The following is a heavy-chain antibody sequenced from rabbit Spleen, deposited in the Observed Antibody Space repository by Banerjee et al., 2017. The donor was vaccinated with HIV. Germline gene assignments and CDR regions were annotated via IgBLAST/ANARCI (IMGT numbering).Heavy chain of an antibody. Sequence: QEQLVESGGGLVKPGASLTLTCTASRFSFSSTYDMCWVRQAPGKGLEWIGCIYTANGKTHYASWAKGRFTISKTSSTTVTLHMTSLTVADTATYFCARVYDATGYGKDLLGQGTLVTVS. J-gene: IGHJ4*01. D-gene: IGHD7-1*01. CDR3: ARVYDATGYGKDL. CDR1: RFSFSSTYD. CDR2: IYTANGKT. V-gene: IGHV1S45*01.